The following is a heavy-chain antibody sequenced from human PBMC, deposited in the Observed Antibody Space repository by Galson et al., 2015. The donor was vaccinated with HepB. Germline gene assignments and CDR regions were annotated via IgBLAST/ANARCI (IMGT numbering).Heavy chain of an antibody. CDR2: INPNGGGT. J-gene: IGHJ6*02. D-gene: IGHD6-6*01. V-gene: IGHV1-46*01. Sequence: SVKVSCKASGYSFTIHYIQWVRQAPGQGLEWMGIINPNGGGTNYAQKFQGRVTMTRDTSTSTVYMELRSLRYEDTAVYYCARVKSTARSTTETISRYYYYGMEVWGQGTTVTGFS. CDR3: ARVKSTARSTTETISRYYYYGMEV. CDR1: GYSFTIHY.